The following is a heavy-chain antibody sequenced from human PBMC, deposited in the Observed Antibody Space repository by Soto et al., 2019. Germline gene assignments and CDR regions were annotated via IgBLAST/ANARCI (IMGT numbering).Heavy chain of an antibody. Sequence: PGGSLRLSCAASGFTFSSYWMYWVRQAPGKGLEWVSHMNNDGSYTIYAESVKGRFTFSRDNAKNTLYLQMDSLRPEDTAVYYCARDPIRMASAGAPYWGQGSLVTVSS. CDR2: MNNDGSYT. CDR1: GFTFSSYW. V-gene: IGHV3-74*01. J-gene: IGHJ4*01. CDR3: ARDPIRMASAGAPY. D-gene: IGHD6-13*01.